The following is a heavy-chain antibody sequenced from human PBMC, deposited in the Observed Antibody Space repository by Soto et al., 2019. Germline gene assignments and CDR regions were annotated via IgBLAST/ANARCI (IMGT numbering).Heavy chain of an antibody. CDR3: GKDLSPWLGLGLGH. CDR1: GFTFSTYA. Sequence: EVQLLESGGGSVQPGGSLRLSCAGSGFTFSTYAMSWVRQAPRKGLEWVSATSGAGDTTYYADSVEGRFTISIDNSKNTLYLQMNSLRAEDTAVYYWGKDLSPWLGLGLGHWCQATLVTVS. J-gene: IGHJ5*02. CDR2: TSGAGDTT. V-gene: IGHV3-23*01. D-gene: IGHD3-16*01.